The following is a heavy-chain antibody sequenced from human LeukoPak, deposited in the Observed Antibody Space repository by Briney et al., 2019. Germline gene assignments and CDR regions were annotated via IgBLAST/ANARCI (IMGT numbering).Heavy chain of an antibody. CDR3: ARGFRPTTVTSYYFDY. Sequence: GGSLRLSCAASGFTFSSYGMHWVRQAPGKGLGWVAVIWYDGGNKYYADSVKGRFTISRDNSKNTLYLQMNSLRAEDTAVYYCARGFRPTTVTSYYFDYWGQGTLVTVSS. J-gene: IGHJ4*02. V-gene: IGHV3-33*01. CDR1: GFTFSSYG. CDR2: IWYDGGNK. D-gene: IGHD4-17*01.